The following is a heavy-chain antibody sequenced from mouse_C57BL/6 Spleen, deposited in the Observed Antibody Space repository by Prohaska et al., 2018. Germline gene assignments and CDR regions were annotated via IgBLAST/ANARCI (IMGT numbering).Heavy chain of an antibody. CDR3: ARWGTSGGFAY. Sequence: EVQLQQSGPELVKPGASVKISCKASGYTFTDYYMNWVKQSHGKSLEWIGDINPNNGGTSYNQKFKGKATLTVDKSSSTAYMELRSLTSEDSAVYYCARWGTSGGFAYWGQGTLVTVSA. CDR2: INPNNGGT. J-gene: IGHJ3*01. D-gene: IGHD3-2*02. CDR1: GYTFTDYY. V-gene: IGHV1-26*01.